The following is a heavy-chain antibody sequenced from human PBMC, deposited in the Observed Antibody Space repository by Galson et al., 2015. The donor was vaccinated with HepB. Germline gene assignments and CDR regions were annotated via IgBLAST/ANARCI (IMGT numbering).Heavy chain of an antibody. D-gene: IGHD2-21*01. CDR2: IIPIFGTS. CDR3: AREGGGNSRDAFDI. CDR1: GGTFSSYS. Sequence: SVKVSCKASGGTFSSYSINWVRQAPGQGLEWIGGIIPIFGTSNYAQNFQGTVTITADESTSTVYMEMSSLRSDDTAIYYCAREGGGNSRDAFDIWGQGTMVTVSS. J-gene: IGHJ3*02. V-gene: IGHV1-69*13.